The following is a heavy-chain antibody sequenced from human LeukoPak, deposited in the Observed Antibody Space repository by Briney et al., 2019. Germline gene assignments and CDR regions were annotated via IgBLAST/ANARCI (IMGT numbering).Heavy chain of an antibody. CDR3: AKEMIQLDAFDI. CDR2: ISGSGVNT. CDR1: GFTFSSSA. J-gene: IGHJ3*02. V-gene: IGHV3-23*01. D-gene: IGHD5-18*01. Sequence: GGSLRLSCAASGFTFSSSAMSWVRQAPGKGLEWVSGISGSGVNTYYADSVKGRFTISRDNSKNTLYLQMNSLRAEDTAVYYCAKEMIQLDAFDIWGQGTMVTVSS.